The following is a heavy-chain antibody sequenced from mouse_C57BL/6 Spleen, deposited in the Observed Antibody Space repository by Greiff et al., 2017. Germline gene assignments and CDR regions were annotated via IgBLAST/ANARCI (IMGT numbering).Heavy chain of an antibody. V-gene: IGHV1-52*01. Sequence: QVQLQQPGAELVRPGSSVKLSCKASGYTFTSYWMHWVKQRPIQGLEWIGNIDPSDSDTHYNQKFKDKATLTVDKSSSTAYMQLSSLTSEDSAVYCCARGGYYYGSRYYFDCWGQSTTLTVSS. D-gene: IGHD1-1*01. CDR2: IDPSDSDT. J-gene: IGHJ2*01. CDR1: GYTFTSYW. CDR3: ARGGYYYGSRYYFDC.